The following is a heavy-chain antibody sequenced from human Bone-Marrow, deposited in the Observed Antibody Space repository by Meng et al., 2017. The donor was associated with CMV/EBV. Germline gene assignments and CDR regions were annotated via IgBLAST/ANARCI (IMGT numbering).Heavy chain of an antibody. V-gene: IGHV6-1*01. Sequence: SNSAAWNWIRQSPSRGLEWLGRTYYRSKWYNDYAVSVKSRITVNPDTSKNQFSLQLNSVTPEDTAVYYCARVSRITIFGVVTYYFDYWGQGTLVTVSS. CDR1: SNSAA. J-gene: IGHJ4*02. D-gene: IGHD3-3*01. CDR2: TYYRSKWYN. CDR3: ARVSRITIFGVVTYYFDY.